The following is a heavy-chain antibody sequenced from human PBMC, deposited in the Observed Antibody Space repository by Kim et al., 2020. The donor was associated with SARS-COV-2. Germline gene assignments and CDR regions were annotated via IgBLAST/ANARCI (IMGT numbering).Heavy chain of an antibody. CDR1: GGTFSSYA. D-gene: IGHD3-22*01. Sequence: SVKVSCKASGGTFSSYAISWVRQAPGQGLEWMGGIIPIFGTANYAQKFQGRVTITADESTSTAYMELSSLRSEDTAVYYCARSYYYDSSGYYRPSNYFDYWGQGTLVTVSS. CDR3: ARSYYYDSSGYYRPSNYFDY. CDR2: IIPIFGTA. V-gene: IGHV1-69*13. J-gene: IGHJ4*02.